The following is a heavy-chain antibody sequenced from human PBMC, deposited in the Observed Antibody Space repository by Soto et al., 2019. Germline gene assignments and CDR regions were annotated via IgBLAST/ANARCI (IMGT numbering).Heavy chain of an antibody. Sequence: SLRLSCSSSGFPFSGYWMTWVGQAPGKGLEWVANIKEDGSEKYYVDSVKGRFTISRDNPKNSLYLQMNSLRADDTAVYYCARPLYRSGSVWFDPWGQGTLVTVSS. V-gene: IGHV3-7*03. J-gene: IGHJ5*02. CDR2: IKEDGSEK. D-gene: IGHD3-10*01. CDR3: ARPLYRSGSVWFDP. CDR1: GFPFSGYW.